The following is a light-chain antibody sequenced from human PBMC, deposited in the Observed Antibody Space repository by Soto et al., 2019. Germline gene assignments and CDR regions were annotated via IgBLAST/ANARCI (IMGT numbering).Light chain of an antibody. V-gene: IGLV2-14*03. CDR2: DVS. CDR3: SSYTSSTTYV. Sequence: QSALTQPASVSGSPGQSITISCTGTSSDVGAYRYVSWYQQHPGKAPKLIIYDVSDRPSGISNRFSGSKSDNTASLTISGPQAEDEAEYYCSSYTSSTTYVFGTGTKLTVL. J-gene: IGLJ1*01. CDR1: SSDVGAYRY.